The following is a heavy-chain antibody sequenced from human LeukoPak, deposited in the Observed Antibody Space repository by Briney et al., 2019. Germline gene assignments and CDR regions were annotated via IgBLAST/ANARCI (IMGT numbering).Heavy chain of an antibody. J-gene: IGHJ4*02. CDR1: RFTFSSYG. Sequence: PGRSLRLSCAASRFTFSSYGMHWVRQAPGKGLEWVAVIRYDGSNKYYADSVKGRFTISRDNSKNTLYLQMNSLRAEDTAVYYCARNYYDSSGYYYHDYWGQGTLVTVSS. CDR2: IRYDGSNK. D-gene: IGHD3-22*01. CDR3: ARNYYDSSGYYYHDY. V-gene: IGHV3-33*01.